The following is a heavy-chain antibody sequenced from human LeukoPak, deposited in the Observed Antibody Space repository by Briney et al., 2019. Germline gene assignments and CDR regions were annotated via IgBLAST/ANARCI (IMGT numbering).Heavy chain of an antibody. V-gene: IGHV3-74*01. CDR2: IDADGSTA. J-gene: IGHJ3*01. CDR3: VVVVEPPDSDGFHV. Sequence: GGSLRLSCAASGFTFGNSWVHWVRQAPGKGLVWVSLIDADGSTATYADSVKGRFTISRDNARNTLSLQMNSLTIEDTAVYYCVVVVEPPDSDGFHVWGQGTMITVSS. D-gene: IGHD1-14*01. CDR1: GFTFGNSW.